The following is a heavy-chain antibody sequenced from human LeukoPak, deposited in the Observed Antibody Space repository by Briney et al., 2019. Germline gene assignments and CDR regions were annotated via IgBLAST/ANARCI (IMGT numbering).Heavy chain of an antibody. CDR2: IYYSGST. J-gene: IGHJ5*02. Sequence: SETLSLTCTVSGGSISSSSYYWGWIRQPPGKGLEWIGSIYYSGSTYYNPSLKSRVTISVDTSKNQFSLKLGSVTAADTAVYYCARTPYYYDSSGYSNWFDPWGQGTLVTVSS. CDR1: GGSISSSSYY. D-gene: IGHD3-22*01. V-gene: IGHV4-39*07. CDR3: ARTPYYYDSSGYSNWFDP.